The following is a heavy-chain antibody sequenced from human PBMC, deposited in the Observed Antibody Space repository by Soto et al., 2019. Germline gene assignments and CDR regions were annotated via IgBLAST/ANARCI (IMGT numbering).Heavy chain of an antibody. CDR2: ISSSSSYI. Sequence: VGSLRLSCAASGFTFSSYSMNWVRQAPGKGLEWVSSISSSSSYIYYADSVKGRFTISRDNAKNSLYLQMNSLRAEDTAVYYCAREYYYDSSGYYYPTLYYYYYGMDVWGQGTTVTVS. V-gene: IGHV3-21*01. D-gene: IGHD3-22*01. CDR3: AREYYYDSSGYYYPTLYYYYYGMDV. CDR1: GFTFSSYS. J-gene: IGHJ6*02.